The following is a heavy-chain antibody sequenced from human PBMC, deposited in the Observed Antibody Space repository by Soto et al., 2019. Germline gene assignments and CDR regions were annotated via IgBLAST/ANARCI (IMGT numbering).Heavy chain of an antibody. J-gene: IGHJ6*02. CDR2: IYYSGSA. Sequence: SETLSLTCTVSGGSISSYYWSWIRQPPGKGLEWIGYIYYSGSANYNPSLKSRVTISVDTSKNQFSLKLSSVTAADTAVYYCARDRGGREGTYYYYYGMDVWGPGTTVTVSS. CDR1: GGSISSYY. V-gene: IGHV4-59*01. CDR3: ARDRGGREGTYYYYYGMDV. D-gene: IGHD1-26*01.